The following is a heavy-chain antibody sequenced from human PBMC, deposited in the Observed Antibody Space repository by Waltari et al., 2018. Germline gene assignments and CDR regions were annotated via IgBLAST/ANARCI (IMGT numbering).Heavy chain of an antibody. Sequence: QIQLVQSGAEVKKPGASVKVSCKPSGYIFTAYYVHWLRQAPGQGLERMGKVNPRSGYTTCAQNFQDRVTLMSDTSINTAYMELTRLTSDDTAVYYCARDRASLGHPMSREFDYWGRGTLVTVS. J-gene: IGHJ4*02. D-gene: IGHD3-10*02. CDR3: ARDRASLGHPMSREFDY. CDR1: GYIFTAYY. V-gene: IGHV1-2*02. CDR2: VNPRSGYT.